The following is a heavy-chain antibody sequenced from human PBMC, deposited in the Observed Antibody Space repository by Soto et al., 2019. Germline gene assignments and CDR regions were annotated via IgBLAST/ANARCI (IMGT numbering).Heavy chain of an antibody. CDR2: KFYFGST. CDR1: GGSISNYY. V-gene: IGHV4-59*08. D-gene: IGHD3-9*01. CDR3: ARHSPDFDWLSQFDY. J-gene: IGHJ4*02. Sequence: SETLSLTCTVSGGSISNYYWSWIRQPPGKGLEWIGYKFYFGSTNYNPSLKSRVTISVDASKNQFSLKLSSVTAADTAVYFCARHSPDFDWLSQFDYWGQGALVTVSS.